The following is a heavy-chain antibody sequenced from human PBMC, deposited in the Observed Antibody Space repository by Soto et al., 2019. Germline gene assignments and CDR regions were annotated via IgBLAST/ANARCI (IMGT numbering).Heavy chain of an antibody. CDR3: ARSGGGYSYGFFGY. D-gene: IGHD5-18*01. CDR1: GYTFTSYA. J-gene: IGHJ4*02. V-gene: IGHV1-3*01. Sequence: ASVKVSCKASGYTFTSYAMYWVRQAPGQRLEWMGWINAGNGNTKYSQKFQGRVSIARDTSASTAYMELSSLRSEDTAVYYCARSGGGYSYGFFGYWGQGTLVTVSS. CDR2: INAGNGNT.